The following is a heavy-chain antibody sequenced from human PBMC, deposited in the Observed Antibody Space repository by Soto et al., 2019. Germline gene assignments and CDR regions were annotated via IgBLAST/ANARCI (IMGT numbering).Heavy chain of an antibody. CDR2: IYYSGST. CDR1: GGSLRPYY. D-gene: IGHD3-9*01. CDR3: ARDLSRHILSGSYYGLDV. Sequence: SETLSLTCTVSGGSLRPYYWSWIRQTPGKGLEWIGYIYYSGSTYINPSLRSRVTMTIDTSKNLFSLHLSRVTAADTAIYYCARDLSRHILSGSYYGLDVWGQGTTVTVS. V-gene: IGHV4-59*01. J-gene: IGHJ6*02.